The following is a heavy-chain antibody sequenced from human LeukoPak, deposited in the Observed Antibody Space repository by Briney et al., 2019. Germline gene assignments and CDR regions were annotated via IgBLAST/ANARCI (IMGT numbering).Heavy chain of an antibody. J-gene: IGHJ4*02. V-gene: IGHV3-7*01. D-gene: IGHD3-22*01. Sequence: GGSLRLSCAASGFTFRSYWMSWVRQAPGKGLEWVANINQGGSVKYYVDSVKGRFTISRDDAKNSLYVQMNSLRDEDTAVYYCARETDTSGYYVDYWGQGTLVTVSS. CDR3: ARETDTSGYYVDY. CDR2: INQGGSVK. CDR1: GFTFRSYW.